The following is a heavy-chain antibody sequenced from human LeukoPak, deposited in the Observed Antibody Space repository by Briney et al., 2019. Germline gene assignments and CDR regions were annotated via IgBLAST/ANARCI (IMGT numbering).Heavy chain of an antibody. CDR1: GGSISSYY. Sequence: SETLSLTCTVSGGSISSYYWSWIRQPPGKGLEWIGYIYYSGSTNYNPSLESRVTISVDTSKNLFSLKLSSVTAADTAVYYCARDKQPGDYWGQGTLVTVSS. CDR3: ARDKQPGDY. D-gene: IGHD3-10*01. CDR2: IYYSGST. V-gene: IGHV4-59*01. J-gene: IGHJ4*02.